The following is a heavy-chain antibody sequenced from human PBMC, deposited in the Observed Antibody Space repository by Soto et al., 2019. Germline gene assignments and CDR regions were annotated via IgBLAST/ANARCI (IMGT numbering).Heavy chain of an antibody. CDR1: GGTFSSYT. D-gene: IGHD2-2*02. CDR2: IIPILGIA. V-gene: IGHV1-69*08. Sequence: QVQLVRSGAEVKKPGSSVKVSCKASGGTFSSYTISWVRQAPGLGLEWMGRIIPILGIANYAQKFQGRVTITADKSTSTAYMELSSLRSEDTAVYYCARDCSSTSCYNHYYYYMDVWGKGTTVTVSS. CDR3: ARDCSSTSCYNHYYYYMDV. J-gene: IGHJ6*03.